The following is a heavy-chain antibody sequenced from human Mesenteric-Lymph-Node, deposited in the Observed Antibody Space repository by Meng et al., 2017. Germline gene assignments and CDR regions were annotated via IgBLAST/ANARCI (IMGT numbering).Heavy chain of an antibody. V-gene: IGHV1-2*06. J-gene: IGHJ4*02. CDR1: GYTFTSYG. CDR2: INPNSGGT. CDR3: ASGKYYYDSSGYYY. D-gene: IGHD3-22*01. Sequence: VQLVQSGAGVKKPGPSVKVSCKASGYTFTSYGISGVRQAPGQGLEWMGRINPNSGGTNYAQKFQGRVTMTRDTSISTAYMELSRLRSDDTAVYYCASGKYYYDSSGYYYWGQGTLVTVSS.